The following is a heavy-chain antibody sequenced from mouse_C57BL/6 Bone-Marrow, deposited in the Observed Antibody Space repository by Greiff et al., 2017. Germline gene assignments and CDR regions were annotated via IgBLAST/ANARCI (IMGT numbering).Heavy chain of an antibody. J-gene: IGHJ2*01. CDR2: ISDGGSYT. CDR3: ARARITTVSYFDY. Sequence: EVQFVESGGGLVKPGGSLKLSCAASGFTFSSYAMSWVRQTPEKRLEWVATISDGGSYTYYPDNVKGRFTISRDKAKNNLYLQMSHLTSEDTAMYYCARARITTVSYFDYWGQGTTLTVSS. V-gene: IGHV5-4*01. D-gene: IGHD1-1*01. CDR1: GFTFSSYA.